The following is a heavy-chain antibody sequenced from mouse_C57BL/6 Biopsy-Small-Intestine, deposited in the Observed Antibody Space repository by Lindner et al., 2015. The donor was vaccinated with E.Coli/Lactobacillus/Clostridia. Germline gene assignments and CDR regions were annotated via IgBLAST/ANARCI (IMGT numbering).Heavy chain of an antibody. J-gene: IGHJ4*01. CDR1: GYPFGNYA. Sequence: SVKVSCKASGYPFGNYAMHWVRQAPGQKLEWMGCINADNGNTKYSQNFQDRVTITRDTSASTAYMELSSLRFEDTAVYYCARLYFGSGSVVFDYWGQGSLVTVSS. V-gene: IGHV1-84*02. D-gene: IGHD1-1*02. CDR3: ARLYFGSGSVVFDY. CDR2: INADNGNT.